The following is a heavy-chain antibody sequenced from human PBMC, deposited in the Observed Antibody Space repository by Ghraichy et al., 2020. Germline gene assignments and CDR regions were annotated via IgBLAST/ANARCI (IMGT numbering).Heavy chain of an antibody. CDR3: ATVATGYDYGRY. V-gene: IGHV1-24*01. J-gene: IGHJ4*02. CDR1: GYTLTELS. Sequence: ASVKVSCKVSGYTLTELSMHWVRQAPGKGLEWMGGFDPEDGETIYAQKFQGRVTMTEDTSTDTAYMELSSLRSEDTAVYYCATVATGYDYGRYWGQGTLVTVSS. CDR2: FDPEDGET. D-gene: IGHD5-12*01.